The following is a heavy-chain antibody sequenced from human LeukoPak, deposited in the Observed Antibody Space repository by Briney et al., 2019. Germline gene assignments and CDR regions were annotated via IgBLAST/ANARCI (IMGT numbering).Heavy chain of an antibody. V-gene: IGHV4-59*01. J-gene: IGHJ4*02. D-gene: IGHD3-16*01. CDR3: ARSWGIVYYFDY. CDR2: IYYSGST. Sequence: PSETLSLTCTVSGGSISNYYWSWIRQPPGRGLEWIGYIYYSGSTNYNPSLKSRVTISVDTSKNQFSLKLSSVAAADTAVYYCARSWGIVYYFDYWGQGTLVTVSS. CDR1: GGSISNYY.